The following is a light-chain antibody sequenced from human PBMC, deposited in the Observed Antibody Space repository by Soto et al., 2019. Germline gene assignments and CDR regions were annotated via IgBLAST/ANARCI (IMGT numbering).Light chain of an antibody. V-gene: IGKV2-28*01. CDR3: MQALQTPRT. J-gene: IGKJ5*01. CDR2: LGS. Sequence: DIVMTQSPLSLPVTPGEPASISCRSIQSLLNSNGYNYLDWYLQRPGQSPQLLIYLGSNRASGVPDRFSGGGSGTDFTLKISRVEAEDVGVYYCMQALQTPRTFGQGTRLEIK. CDR1: QSLLNSNGYNY.